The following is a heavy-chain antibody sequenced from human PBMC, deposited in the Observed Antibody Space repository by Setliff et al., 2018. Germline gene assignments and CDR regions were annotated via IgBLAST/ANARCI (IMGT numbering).Heavy chain of an antibody. Sequence: SVKVSCKASGGTLRSYGISWVRQAPGQGLEWMGGTIPMFGSANYVQKLQGRVTIIPDGFTGTAYVELSSLRTEDTAVYYCAGEGVDIRSSTDYRYYMDVWGKGTTVTVSS. V-gene: IGHV1-69*13. J-gene: IGHJ6*03. CDR2: TIPMFGSA. CDR1: GGTLRSYG. D-gene: IGHD5-12*01. CDR3: AGEGVDIRSSTDYRYYMDV.